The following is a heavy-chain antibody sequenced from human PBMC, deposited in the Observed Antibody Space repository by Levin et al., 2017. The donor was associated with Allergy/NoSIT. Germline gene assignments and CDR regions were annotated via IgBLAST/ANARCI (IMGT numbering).Heavy chain of an antibody. Sequence: SETLSLTCTVSGGSISSGDYYWSWIRQPPGKGLEWIGYIYYSGSTYYNPSLKSRVTISVDTSKNQFSLKLSSVTAADTAVYYCARVAPGDYYYYGMDGWGQGTTVTVSS. CDR3: ARVAPGDYYYYGMDG. CDR2: IYYSGST. J-gene: IGHJ6*02. D-gene: IGHD7-27*01. V-gene: IGHV4-30-4*01. CDR1: GGSISSGDYY.